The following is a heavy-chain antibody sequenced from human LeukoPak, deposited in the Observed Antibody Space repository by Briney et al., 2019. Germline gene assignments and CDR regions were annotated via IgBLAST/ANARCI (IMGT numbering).Heavy chain of an antibody. J-gene: IGHJ5*02. Sequence: PSETLSLTCAVYGGSFSGYYWSWIRQPPGKGLEWIGSIYDSGSTHYNPSLKSRVTISVDTSKNQFTLELNSVTAADTAVYYCARHYGPWGQGTLVTVSS. CDR2: IYDSGST. D-gene: IGHD3-16*01. CDR3: ARHYGP. V-gene: IGHV4-34*01. CDR1: GGSFSGYY.